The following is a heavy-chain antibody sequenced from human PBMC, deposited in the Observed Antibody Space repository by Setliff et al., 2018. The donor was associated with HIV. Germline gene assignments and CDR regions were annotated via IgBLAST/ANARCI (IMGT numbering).Heavy chain of an antibody. J-gene: IGHJ3*01. V-gene: IGHV3-72*01. D-gene: IGHD1-26*01. CDR3: AKPTSGLYPRAFDL. CDR1: GFIFSDHY. Sequence: GSLRLSCAASGFIFSDHYMDWVRQAPAKGPEWIGRSRNEANRYTTEFAASVKGRFSISRDESKNSVYLQMNSLKTEDTAVYYCAKPTSGLYPRAFDLWGQGTMVT. CDR2: SRNEANRYTT.